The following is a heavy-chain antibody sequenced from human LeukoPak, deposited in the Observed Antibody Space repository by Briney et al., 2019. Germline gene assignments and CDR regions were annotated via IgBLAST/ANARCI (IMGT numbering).Heavy chain of an antibody. Sequence: GGSLRLSCAASGFTFSNYGMHWVRQAPGKGLEWVALISYDGSNKYYADSVMGRFTISRDNAKNTLYLQMNSLRAEDTAVYYCARVIYSGWEGELSDWGQGTLVTVSS. CDR2: ISYDGSNK. CDR1: GFTFSNYG. CDR3: ARVIYSGWEGELSD. D-gene: IGHD6-19*01. J-gene: IGHJ4*02. V-gene: IGHV3-33*08.